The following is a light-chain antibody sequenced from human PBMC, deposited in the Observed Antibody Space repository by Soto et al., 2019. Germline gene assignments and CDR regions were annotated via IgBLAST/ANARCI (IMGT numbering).Light chain of an antibody. V-gene: IGLV2-14*01. CDR3: SSYTSSSFVV. Sequence: QSALTQPASVSGSPGQSITISCTGTSSDVGGYNYVSWYQQHPGKAPKLMIYEVSNRPSGVSNRFSGSKSGNTASLTISGLQAEDEADYYCSSYTSSSFVVFG. J-gene: IGLJ2*01. CDR1: SSDVGGYNY. CDR2: EVS.